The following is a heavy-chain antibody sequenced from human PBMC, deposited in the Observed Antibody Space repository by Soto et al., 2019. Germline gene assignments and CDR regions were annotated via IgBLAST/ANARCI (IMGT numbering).Heavy chain of an antibody. CDR1: GGSISSGGYY. V-gene: IGHV4-31*03. Sequence: QVQLQESGPGLVKPSQTLSLTCTVSGGSISSGGYYWSWIRQHPGKGLEWIGYIYYSGSTYYNPSLKRRVTISVDTSKNQFSLKLSSVTAADTAVYYCARGGVPAAINSYAFDIWGQGTMVTVSS. CDR3: ARGGVPAAINSYAFDI. D-gene: IGHD2-2*02. CDR2: IYYSGST. J-gene: IGHJ3*02.